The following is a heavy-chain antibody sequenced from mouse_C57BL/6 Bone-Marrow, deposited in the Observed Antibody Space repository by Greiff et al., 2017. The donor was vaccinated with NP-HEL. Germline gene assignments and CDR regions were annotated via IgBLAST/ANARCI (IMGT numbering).Heavy chain of an antibody. V-gene: IGHV5-4*01. D-gene: IGHD3-2*02. CDR3: ARVGTAQATRESDY. J-gene: IGHJ2*01. Sequence: EVQLVESGGGLVKPGGSLKLSCAASGFTFSSYAMSWVRQTPEKRLEWVATISDGGSYTYYPDNVKGRFTISRNNAKNNLYLQMSHLKSEDTAMYYCARVGTAQATRESDYWGQGTTLTVSS. CDR1: GFTFSSYA. CDR2: ISDGGSYT.